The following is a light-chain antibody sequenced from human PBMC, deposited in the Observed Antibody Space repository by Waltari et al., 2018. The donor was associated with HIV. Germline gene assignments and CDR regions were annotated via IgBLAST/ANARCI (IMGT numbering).Light chain of an antibody. J-gene: IGKJ1*01. CDR1: QRVLYRSNNQEH. Sequence: DIVMTQSPDSLAVSLGERATINCKCSQRVLYRSNNQEHLAWYQHKPGQPPKLFLYWASTRESGVPDRFSGSGSGTDFTLTISGLQAEDVAVYYCQQYYSTPWTFGQGTRVEIK. CDR2: WAS. CDR3: QQYYSTPWT. V-gene: IGKV4-1*01.